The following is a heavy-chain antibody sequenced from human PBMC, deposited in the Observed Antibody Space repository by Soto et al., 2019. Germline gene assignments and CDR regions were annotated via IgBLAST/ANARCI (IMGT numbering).Heavy chain of an antibody. V-gene: IGHV1-46*01. J-gene: IGHJ1*01. D-gene: IGHD2-15*01. CDR3: AREENCSGGTCYAEYLHR. CDR2: VNPSGGST. CDR1: GYLFTAYS. Sequence: ASVKVSCKVSGYLFTAYSMHWVRLAPGQGLEWMGVVNPSGGSTKYAQNFQGRVTMTRDTSTTTIYMELSSLRSDDTATYYCAREENCSGGTCYAEYLHRWGQGTLVTVSS.